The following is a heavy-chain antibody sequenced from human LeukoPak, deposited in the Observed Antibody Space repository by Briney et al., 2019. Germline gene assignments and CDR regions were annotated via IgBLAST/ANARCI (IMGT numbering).Heavy chain of an antibody. D-gene: IGHD6-19*01. Sequence: GGSLRLSCAASGFSFSTYEMNWVRQAPGKGLEWVSAISGSGGSTYYADSVKGRFTISRDNSKNTLYLQMNSLRAEDTAVYYCAKTAAKSVAGSVDYWGQGTLVTVSS. CDR2: ISGSGGST. CDR3: AKTAAKSVAGSVDY. J-gene: IGHJ4*02. CDR1: GFSFSTYE. V-gene: IGHV3-23*01.